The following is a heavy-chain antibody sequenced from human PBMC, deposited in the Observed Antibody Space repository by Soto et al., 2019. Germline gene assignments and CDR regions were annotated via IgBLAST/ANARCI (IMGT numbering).Heavy chain of an antibody. CDR3: ARVFEYYYDSSGYYEPKDAFDI. D-gene: IGHD3-22*01. V-gene: IGHV3-21*01. CDR2: ISSSSSYI. CDR1: GFTFSSYS. Sequence: GGSLRLSCAPSGFTFSSYSMNWVLQAPWKGLEWVSSISSSSSYIYYADSVKGRFTISRDNAKNSLYLQMNSLRAEDTAVYYCARVFEYYYDSSGYYEPKDAFDIWGQGTMVTVSS. J-gene: IGHJ3*02.